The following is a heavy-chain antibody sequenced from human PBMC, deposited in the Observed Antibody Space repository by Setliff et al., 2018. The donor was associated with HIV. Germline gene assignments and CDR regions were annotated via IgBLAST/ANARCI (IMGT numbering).Heavy chain of an antibody. CDR1: GDSISSYY. CDR3: ARDRTGGTFDI. J-gene: IGHJ3*02. CDR2: IYTSGST. V-gene: IGHV4-4*07. D-gene: IGHD3-16*01. Sequence: SETLSLTCTVSGDSISSYYWSWIRQPAGKGLEWIGRIYTSGSTNYNPSLKSRVTMSVDTSKNQFSLKLSSATAADTAVFYCARDRTGGTFDIWGQGTMVTVSS.